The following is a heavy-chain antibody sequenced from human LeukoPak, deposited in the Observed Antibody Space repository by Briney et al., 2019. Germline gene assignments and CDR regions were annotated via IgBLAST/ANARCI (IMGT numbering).Heavy chain of an antibody. CDR2: ISYDGSNK. CDR1: GFTFSSYA. D-gene: IGHD3-22*01. J-gene: IGHJ4*02. Sequence: GGSLRLSCAASGFTFSSYAMHWVRQAPGKGLEWVAVISYDGSNKYYADCVKGRFTISRDNSKNTLYLQMNSLRAEDTAVYYCAREDSSGYYDYWGQGTLVTVSS. CDR3: AREDSSGYYDY. V-gene: IGHV3-30*01.